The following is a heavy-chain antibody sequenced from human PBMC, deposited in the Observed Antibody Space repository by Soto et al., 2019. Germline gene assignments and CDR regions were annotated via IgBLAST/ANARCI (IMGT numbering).Heavy chain of an antibody. D-gene: IGHD4-4*01. J-gene: IGHJ6*03. CDR3: ATALLSTFTTGYYMDV. V-gene: IGHV3-23*01. CDR1: GFTVSSYA. CDR2: ISGSGST. Sequence: EVQLLESGGGLVQPGGSLRLSCAASGFTVSSYAMSWVRQAPGKGLEWVSVISGSGSTYSADSVKGRFTISRDSSKNTVYLQMNSLRAEDTAVYYCATALLSTFTTGYYMDVWGRGTTVTVSS.